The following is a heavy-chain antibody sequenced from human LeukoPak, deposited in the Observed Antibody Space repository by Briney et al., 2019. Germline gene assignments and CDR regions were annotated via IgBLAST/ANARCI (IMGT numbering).Heavy chain of an antibody. CDR3: ARDAPYYDFWSGYYTYYFDY. J-gene: IGHJ4*02. Sequence: ASVKVPCKASGGTFSSYAISWVRQAPGQGLEWMGGIIPIFGTANYAQKLQGRVTMTTDTSTSTAYMELRSLRSDDTAVYYCARDAPYYDFWSGYYTYYFDYWGQGTLVTVSS. CDR2: IIPIFGTA. CDR1: GGTFSSYA. V-gene: IGHV1-69*05. D-gene: IGHD3-3*01.